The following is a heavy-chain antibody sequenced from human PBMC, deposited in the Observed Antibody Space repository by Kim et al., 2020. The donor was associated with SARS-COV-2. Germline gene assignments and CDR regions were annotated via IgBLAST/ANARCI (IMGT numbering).Heavy chain of an antibody. CDR2: MYYSGST. CDR1: GDSISSSNYY. V-gene: IGHV4-39*02. CDR3: ARDSYYDLLTGHY. D-gene: IGHD3-9*01. J-gene: IGHJ4*02. Sequence: SETLSLTCTVSGDSISSSNYYWGWIRQPPGKGLEWIGSMYYSGSTYYNPSLKSRVTISVDTSRNQFSLKLRSVTAADTAVYYCARDSYYDLLTGHYWGQGTLVTVSS.